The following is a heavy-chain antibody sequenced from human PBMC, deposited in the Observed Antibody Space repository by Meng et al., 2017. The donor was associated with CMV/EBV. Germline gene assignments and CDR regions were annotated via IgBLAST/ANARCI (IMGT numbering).Heavy chain of an antibody. V-gene: IGHV1-2*02. D-gene: IGHD6-6*01. CDR3: ASRTSSIAARNYYYGMDV. CDR1: GYTFTGYY. CDR2: INPNSGGT. Sequence: ASVKVSCKASGYTFTGYYMHWVRQAPGQGLEWMGWINPNSGGTNYAQKFQGRVTMTRDTSISTAYMELSRLRSDDTAVYYCASRTSSIAARNYYYGMDVWGQGTTVTVSS. J-gene: IGHJ6*02.